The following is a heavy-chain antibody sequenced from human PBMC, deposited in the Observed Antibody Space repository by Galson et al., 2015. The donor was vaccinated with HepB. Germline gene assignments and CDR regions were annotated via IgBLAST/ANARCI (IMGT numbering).Heavy chain of an antibody. J-gene: IGHJ6*02. CDR2: INAGNGHT. CDR3: AREQQLPCYYYGMDV. CDR1: GYTFTSYA. V-gene: IGHV1-3*01. D-gene: IGHD6-13*01. Sequence: SVKVSCKASGYTFTSYAMHWVRQAPGQRLEWMGGINAGNGHTKYSQMFQGRVTITRGTSARPAYMELSSLRSEDTSVYDCAREQQLPCYYYGMDVWGPGTTATVS.